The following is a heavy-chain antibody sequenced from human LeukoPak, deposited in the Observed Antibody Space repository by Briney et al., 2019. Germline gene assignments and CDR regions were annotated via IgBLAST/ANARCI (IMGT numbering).Heavy chain of an antibody. CDR2: INPNSGGT. V-gene: IGHV1-2*02. CDR3: ARDIAGYYYDSSGYPTTEDY. D-gene: IGHD3-22*01. Sequence: ASVKVSCKASGYTFTGYYMHWVRQAPGQGLEWMGWINPNSGGTNYAQKFQGRVTMTRDTSISTAHMELSRLRSDDTAVYYCARDIAGYYYDSSGYPTTEDYWGQGTLVTVSS. J-gene: IGHJ4*02. CDR1: GYTFTGYY.